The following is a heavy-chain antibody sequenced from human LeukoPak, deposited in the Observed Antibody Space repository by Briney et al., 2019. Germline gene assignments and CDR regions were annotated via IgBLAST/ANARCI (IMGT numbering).Heavy chain of an antibody. CDR3: ARHTHLFSYSSLGY. V-gene: IGHV5-51*01. CDR2: IYPDDSDT. CDR1: GYTFTTYW. J-gene: IGHJ4*02. D-gene: IGHD1-26*01. Sequence: GESLKISCKGSGYTFTTYWIAWVRQMPGRGLEWMGIIYPDDSDTRYSPSFQGQVTISVDKSITTAYLQWNSLKASDTAIYYCARHTHLFSYSSLGYWGQGTLVTVSS.